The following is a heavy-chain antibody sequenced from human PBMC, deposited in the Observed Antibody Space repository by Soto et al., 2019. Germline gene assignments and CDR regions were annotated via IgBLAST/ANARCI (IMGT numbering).Heavy chain of an antibody. J-gene: IGHJ6*02. D-gene: IGHD2-2*01. V-gene: IGHV3-11*06. Sequence: GGFLRLSCAASGFTFSDYYMSWIRQAPGKGLEWVSYISGSSSYTNYADSVKGRFTISRDNAKNSLYLQMNSLRAEDTAVYYCAREYSTPPGYYYGMDVWGQGTTVTV. CDR1: GFTFSDYY. CDR3: AREYSTPPGYYYGMDV. CDR2: ISGSSSYT.